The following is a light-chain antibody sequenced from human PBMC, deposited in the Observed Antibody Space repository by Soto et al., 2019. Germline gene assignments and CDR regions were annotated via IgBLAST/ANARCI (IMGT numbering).Light chain of an antibody. CDR3: QEFSTPPTMYT. J-gene: IGKJ2*01. CDR2: GAS. Sequence: EIVLTQAPGTLSLSPGERATLSCRASQSVNSNYLAWYQQKPGQAPRLLIYGASTRATGVPERFSGSASGPDFSLTISRLEPEDFVVYYCQEFSTPPTMYTFGQGTKLEIK. V-gene: IGKV3-20*01. CDR1: QSVNSNY.